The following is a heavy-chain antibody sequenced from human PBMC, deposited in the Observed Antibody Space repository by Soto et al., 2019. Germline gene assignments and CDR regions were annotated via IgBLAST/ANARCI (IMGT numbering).Heavy chain of an antibody. D-gene: IGHD6-19*01. CDR2: TYYRSKWYN. J-gene: IGHJ6*02. CDR3: ARDRRQWLVSAYYYYYGMDV. Sequence: PSQTLSLTCALSGDSVSSNSAAWNWIRQSPSRGLEWLGRTYYRSKWYNDYAVSVKSRITINPDTSKNQFSLQLNSVTPEDTAVYYCARDRRQWLVSAYYYYYGMDVWGQGTTVTVSS. CDR1: GDSVSSNSAA. V-gene: IGHV6-1*01.